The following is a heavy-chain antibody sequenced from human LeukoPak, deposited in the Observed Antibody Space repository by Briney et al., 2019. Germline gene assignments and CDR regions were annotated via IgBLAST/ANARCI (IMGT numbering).Heavy chain of an antibody. J-gene: IGHJ4*02. CDR2: IDYSGST. Sequence: PSETLSLTCTVSGDSISTYYWSWIRQPPGKGLEWIGYIDYSGSTAYNPSLNGRVAVSLDASKNQFPLKLRSVAAADTAVYYCARLNGGNWGPGVLVTVSS. V-gene: IGHV4-59*08. CDR1: GDSISTYY. D-gene: IGHD4-23*01. CDR3: ARLNGGN.